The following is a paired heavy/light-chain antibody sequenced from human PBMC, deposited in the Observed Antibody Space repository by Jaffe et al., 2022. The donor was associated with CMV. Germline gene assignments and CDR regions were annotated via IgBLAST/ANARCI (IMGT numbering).Light chain of an antibody. CDR2: WAS. J-gene: IGKJ1*01. V-gene: IGKV4-1*01. Sequence: DIVMTQSPDSLAVSLGERATINCKSSQSVLYSSNNKNYLAWYQQKPGQPPKLLISWASTRESGVPDRFSGSGSGTDFTLTISSLQAEDVAVYYCQQYFTTSWAFGQGTRVEI. CDR3: QQYFTTSWA. CDR1: QSVLYSSNNKNY.
Heavy chain of an antibody. CDR3: ARVAGSDFYYYGMDV. J-gene: IGHJ6*02. V-gene: IGHV4-4*07. CDR2: KYISGSA. CDR1: GGSISSNY. Sequence: QVQLQESGPGVVKPSETLSLICTVSGGSISSNYWSWIRQPAGKGLEWLGRKYISGSAYYNPSLQGRVTMSLDTSRNQFSLRLNSVTAADTAIYYCARVAGSDFYYYGMDVWGQGTTVTVSS. D-gene: IGHD6-19*01.